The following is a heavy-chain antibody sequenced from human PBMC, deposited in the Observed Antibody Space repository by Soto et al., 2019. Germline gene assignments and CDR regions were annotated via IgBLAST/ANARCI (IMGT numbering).Heavy chain of an antibody. D-gene: IGHD3-22*01. Sequence: ASVKVSCKASGGTFSSYAISWVRQAPGQGLEWMGGIIPIFGTANYAQKFQGRVTITADESTSTAYMELSSLRSEDTAVYYCASWGDRGYYDSSGYYFDYWGQGTLVTVSS. V-gene: IGHV1-69*13. J-gene: IGHJ4*02. CDR3: ASWGDRGYYDSSGYYFDY. CDR1: GGTFSSYA. CDR2: IIPIFGTA.